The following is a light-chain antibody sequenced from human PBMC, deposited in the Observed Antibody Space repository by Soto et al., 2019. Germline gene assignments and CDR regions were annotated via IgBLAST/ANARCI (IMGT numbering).Light chain of an antibody. CDR3: KQYNTYWT. CDR2: GAS. Sequence: DIVITHSPATLSVSQLERATLSFRASQSVSSNLAWYQQKPGQAPRLLIYGASTRATGIPARFSGSGSGTEFTLAISGLQSDDFATYYCKQYNTYWTCGPGHTGDIK. V-gene: IGKV3-15*01. CDR1: QSVSSN. J-gene: IGKJ1*01.